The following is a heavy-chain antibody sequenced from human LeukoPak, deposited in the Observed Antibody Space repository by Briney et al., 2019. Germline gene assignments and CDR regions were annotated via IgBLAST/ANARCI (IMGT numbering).Heavy chain of an antibody. J-gene: IGHJ5*02. CDR3: ARDPHWPHLPTKLNLP. V-gene: IGHV3-66*01. D-gene: IGHD1-1*01. CDR1: GFTVSSNY. Sequence: GGSLRLSCAASGFTVSSNYMSWVRQAPGKGLEWVSVIYSGGSTYYADSVKGRFTISRDNSKNTLYLQMNSLRAEDTAVYYCARDPHWPHLPTKLNLPWGQGTLVTVSS. CDR2: IYSGGST.